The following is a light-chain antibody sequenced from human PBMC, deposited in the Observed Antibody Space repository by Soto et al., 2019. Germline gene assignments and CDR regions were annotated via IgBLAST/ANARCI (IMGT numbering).Light chain of an antibody. CDR1: QSVSSSY. CDR2: GAS. CDR3: XXYXSXXGVT. Sequence: VGLTQSLGTLSLSPLERATLSCSASQSVSSSYLAWYQQKPGQAPRLLIYGASSRATGIPDRFSGSGSGTDFTLTISRLEPEDFAVYYXXXYXSXXGVTCGGGTKADNK. V-gene: IGKV3-20*01. J-gene: IGKJ4*01.